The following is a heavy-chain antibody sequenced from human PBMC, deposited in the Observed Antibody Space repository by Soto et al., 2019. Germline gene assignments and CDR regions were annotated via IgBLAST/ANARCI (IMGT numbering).Heavy chain of an antibody. V-gene: IGHV1-18*01. CDR1: GYTFTNYG. D-gene: IGHD6-13*01. Sequence: QVQLTQSGAEVKKPGASVRVSCKTSGYTFTNYGINWVRQAPGQGLEWMGWINPYNGKTSSAERLQGRVSMTTDTSTSAAYMDVRSLRSDDTAVYYCARGSSPVDLDSWGQGTLVTVSS. J-gene: IGHJ4*02. CDR3: ARGSSPVDLDS. CDR2: INPYNGKT.